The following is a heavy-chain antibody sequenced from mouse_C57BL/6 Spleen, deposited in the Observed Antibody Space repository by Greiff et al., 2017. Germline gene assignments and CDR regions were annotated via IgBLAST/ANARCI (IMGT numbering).Heavy chain of an antibody. V-gene: IGHV1-64*01. CDR2: IHPNSGST. CDR1: GYTFTSYW. Sequence: VKLQQPGAELVKPGASVKLSCKASGYTFTSYWMHWVKQRPGQGLEWIGMIHPNSGSTNYNEKFKSKATLTVDKSSSTAYMQLSSLTSEDSAVYYCARRYGSSSYYFDYWGQGTTLTVSS. D-gene: IGHD1-1*01. CDR3: ARRYGSSSYYFDY. J-gene: IGHJ2*01.